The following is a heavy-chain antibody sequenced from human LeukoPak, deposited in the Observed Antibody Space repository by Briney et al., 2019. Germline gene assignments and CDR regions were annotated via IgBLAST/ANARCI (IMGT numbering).Heavy chain of an antibody. CDR3: ARGAGGYYNY. Sequence: GSLRLSCAASGFTFSRYRMNWVRQAPGKGLEWVSYISSSSSTIYYAVSVKGRFTISRDNAKNSLYLQMNSLRAEDTAVYYCARGAGGYYNYWGQGTLVTVSS. D-gene: IGHD3-22*01. J-gene: IGHJ4*02. V-gene: IGHV3-48*01. CDR1: GFTFSRYR. CDR2: ISSSSSTI.